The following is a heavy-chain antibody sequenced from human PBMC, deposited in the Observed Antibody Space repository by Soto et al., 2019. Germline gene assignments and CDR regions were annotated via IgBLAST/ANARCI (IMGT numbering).Heavy chain of an antibody. Sequence: ASVLVSCKDSGVTFSSYAINWVRQAPGQGLVWMGWIIPIFGTANYAQKFQGRVTITADESTSTAYMELSSLRSEDTAVYYCAFTSRYYYYGKDDWGQGTTVTVSS. J-gene: IGHJ6*02. V-gene: IGHV1-69*13. CDR2: IIPIFGTA. CDR3: AFTSRYYYYGKDD. CDR1: GVTFSSYA.